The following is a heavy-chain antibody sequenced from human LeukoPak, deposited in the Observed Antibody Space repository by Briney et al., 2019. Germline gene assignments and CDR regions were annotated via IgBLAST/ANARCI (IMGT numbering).Heavy chain of an antibody. Sequence: GASVKVSCKASGYTFTGYYMHWVRQAPGQGLEWMGWINPNSGGTNYAQKFQGRVTMTRDTSISTAYMELSRLRSDDTAVYYCARARYCSSTSCYREGWFDPWGQGTLVTVSS. CDR3: ARARYCSSTSCYREGWFDP. D-gene: IGHD2-2*01. CDR2: INPNSGGT. CDR1: GYTFTGYY. J-gene: IGHJ5*02. V-gene: IGHV1-2*02.